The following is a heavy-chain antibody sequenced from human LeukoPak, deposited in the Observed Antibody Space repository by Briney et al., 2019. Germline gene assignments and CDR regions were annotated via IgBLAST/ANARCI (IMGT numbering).Heavy chain of an antibody. D-gene: IGHD5-12*01. CDR3: ARRRMLGYDLVGYYYYGMDV. Sequence: PSETLSLTCTVSGGSISSYYWSWIRQPPGKGLEWIGYIYYSGSTNYNPSLKSRVTISVDTSKNQFSLKLSSVTAADTAVYYCARRRMLGYDLVGYYYYGMDVWGQGTTATVSS. V-gene: IGHV4-59*01. J-gene: IGHJ6*02. CDR1: GGSISSYY. CDR2: IYYSGST.